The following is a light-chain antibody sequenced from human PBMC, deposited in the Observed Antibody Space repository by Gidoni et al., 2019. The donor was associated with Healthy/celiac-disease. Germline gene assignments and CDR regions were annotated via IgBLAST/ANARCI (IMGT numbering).Light chain of an antibody. CDR2: KAS. CDR1: QSISSW. CDR3: QQYNSYSRT. Sequence: IQMTQSPSTLSASVGDRVTITCRASQSISSWLAWYQQKPGKAPKLLIYKASSLESGVPSRFSGSGSGTEFTLTISSLQPDDFATYYCQQYNSYSRTFXXXTKVEIQ. J-gene: IGKJ1*01. V-gene: IGKV1-5*03.